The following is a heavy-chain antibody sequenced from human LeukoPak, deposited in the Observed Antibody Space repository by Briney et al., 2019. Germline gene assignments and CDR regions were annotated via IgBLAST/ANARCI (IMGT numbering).Heavy chain of an antibody. CDR2: IYHSGST. J-gene: IGHJ5*02. CDR3: ARGAGYCSGGSCYLNWFDP. CDR1: GGSISSSSYY. V-gene: IGHV4-39*07. D-gene: IGHD2-15*01. Sequence: SETLSLTCTVSGGSISSSSYYWGWIRQPPGKGLEWIGSIYHSGSTYYNPSLKSRVTISVGTSKNQFSLKLSSVTAADTAVYYCARGAGYCSGGSCYLNWFDPWGQGTLVTVSS.